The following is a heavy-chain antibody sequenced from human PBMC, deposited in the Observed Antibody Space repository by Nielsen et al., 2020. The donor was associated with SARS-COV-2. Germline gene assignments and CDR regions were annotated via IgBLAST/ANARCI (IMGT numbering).Heavy chain of an antibody. CDR3: ARDQVGSSAWYFDY. CDR1: GFSFSTYA. J-gene: IGHJ4*02. D-gene: IGHD6-6*01. Sequence: GGSLRLSCAASGFSFSTYAMHWVRQAPGKGLEWVALISSDGGNDYYADSVKGRFTISRDNSKNTVYLQMNSLRAEDTAVYYCARDQVGSSAWYFDYWGQGTLVTVSS. V-gene: IGHV3-30-3*01. CDR2: ISSDGGND.